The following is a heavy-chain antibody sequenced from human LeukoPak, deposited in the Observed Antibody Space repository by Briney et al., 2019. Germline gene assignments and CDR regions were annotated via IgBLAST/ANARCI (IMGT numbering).Heavy chain of an antibody. CDR3: ARGYYGSGNRGRFDP. V-gene: IGHV4-30-2*06. J-gene: IGHJ5*02. Sequence: KASQTLSLTCSVSGDAITSGDDYWNWIRQSPGKGLQWIGYIYYSGSTYYNPSLKSRVTISVDRSKNQFSLKLSSVTAADTAVYYCARGYYGSGNRGRFDPWGQGTLVTVSS. CDR2: IYYSGST. CDR1: GDAITSGDDY. D-gene: IGHD3-10*01.